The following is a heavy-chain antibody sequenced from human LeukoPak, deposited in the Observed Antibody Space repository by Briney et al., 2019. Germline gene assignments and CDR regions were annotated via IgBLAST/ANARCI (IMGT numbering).Heavy chain of an antibody. D-gene: IGHD5-18*01. CDR3: ANREGGYTYDPFDY. V-gene: IGHV3-23*01. Sequence: GGPLRLSCAASGFTFSSYAMSWVRQAPGKGLEWVSAISGSGGSTYYADSVKGRFTISRDNSKNTLYLQMNSLRAEDTAVYYCANREGGYTYDPFDYWGQGTLVTVSS. CDR1: GFTFSSYA. J-gene: IGHJ4*02. CDR2: ISGSGGST.